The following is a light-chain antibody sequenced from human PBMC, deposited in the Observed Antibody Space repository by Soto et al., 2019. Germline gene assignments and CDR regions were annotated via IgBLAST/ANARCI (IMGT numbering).Light chain of an antibody. Sequence: DIQLTQSPSFLSASVGDRVTITCRASQGISSYLAWYQQKPGKAPKLMIYEASTLQSGVPSRFSGSGSGAEFTLTISGLLPEDFATYYCQQLNSYPVTFGGGTKVDIK. CDR2: EAS. V-gene: IGKV1-9*01. J-gene: IGKJ4*01. CDR1: QGISSY. CDR3: QQLNSYPVT.